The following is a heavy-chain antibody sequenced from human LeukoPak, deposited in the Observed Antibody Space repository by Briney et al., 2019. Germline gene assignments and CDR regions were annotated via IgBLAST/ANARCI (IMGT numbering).Heavy chain of an antibody. V-gene: IGHV3-23*01. CDR3: ARGGTNYYYMDV. J-gene: IGHJ6*03. CDR1: GFTFNSYA. D-gene: IGHD3-10*01. CDR2: ISGSGDRT. Sequence: QSGGSHRLSCAASGFTFNSYAMSWVRQAPGKGLEWVSAISGSGDRTFYADSVKGRLTISRDNSKNTLYLQLNTVRAEDTALYYCARGGTNYYYMDVWGKGTTVTVSS.